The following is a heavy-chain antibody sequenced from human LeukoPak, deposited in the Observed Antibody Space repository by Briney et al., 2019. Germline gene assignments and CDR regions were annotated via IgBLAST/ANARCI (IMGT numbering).Heavy chain of an antibody. D-gene: IGHD5-12*01. CDR2: INTGNGNT. Sequence: ASVKVSCKASGCTFSSYAMHWVRQAPGQRLEWMGWINTGNGNTKYSQKFQGRVTITRATSASTAYMELSDLRSEDTAVHYCARVGYSGYDSRPVFNYWGQGTLVTVSS. J-gene: IGHJ4*02. V-gene: IGHV1-3*04. CDR3: ARVGYSGYDSRPVFNY. CDR1: GCTFSSYA.